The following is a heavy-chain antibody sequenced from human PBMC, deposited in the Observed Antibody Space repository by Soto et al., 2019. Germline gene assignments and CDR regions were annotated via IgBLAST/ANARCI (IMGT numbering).Heavy chain of an antibody. V-gene: IGHV3-15*01. CDR3: TTVSDYGGNSAFY. Sequence: EVQLVESGGGLVKAGGSLRLSCAASGFTFSNAWMSWVRQAPGKGLEWVGRIKSKTDGGTTDYAAPVKGRFTISRDDSQNTLYLQMNSLKTEDTAVYYCTTVSDYGGNSAFYWGQGTLVTVSS. CDR1: GFTFSNAW. J-gene: IGHJ4*02. CDR2: IKSKTDGGTT. D-gene: IGHD4-17*01.